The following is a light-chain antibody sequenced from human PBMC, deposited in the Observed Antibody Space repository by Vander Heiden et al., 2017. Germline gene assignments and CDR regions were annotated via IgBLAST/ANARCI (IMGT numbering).Light chain of an antibody. CDR1: QGISSW. CDR3: QQVDSLPLT. V-gene: IGKV1-12*01. Sequence: RVTITCRASQGISSWLAWYQQKPGKAPKLLIYAASTLQSGVPPRFSGSGSGTHFTLTISTLQPEDFATYYCQQVDSLPLTFGQGTRLEMK. CDR2: AAS. J-gene: IGKJ5*01.